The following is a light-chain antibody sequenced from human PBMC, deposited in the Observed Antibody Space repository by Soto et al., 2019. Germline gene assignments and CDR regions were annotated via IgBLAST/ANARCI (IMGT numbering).Light chain of an antibody. V-gene: IGKV3-20*01. CDR3: QHYGSSPTYT. CDR1: QSVSTSY. Sequence: EVLLTQSPGTLSLSPGERVTLSCRASQSVSTSYLAWYQQKPGQGPRLLIYGASTRATGIPDRFSGSGSGTDFTLTISRLEPEDFAVYYCQHYGSSPTYTFGQGTKLEIK. J-gene: IGKJ2*01. CDR2: GAS.